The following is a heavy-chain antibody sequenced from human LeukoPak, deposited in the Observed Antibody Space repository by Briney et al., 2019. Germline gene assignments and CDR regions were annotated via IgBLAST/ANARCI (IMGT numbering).Heavy chain of an antibody. V-gene: IGHV4-38-2*02. CDR3: ARENSGSYPI. D-gene: IGHD1-26*01. J-gene: IGHJ4*02. Sequence: PSETLSLTCTVSGYSISSGYYWGWIRQPPGKGLEWIGSIYHSGSTYYNPSLKSRVTISVDTSKNQSSLKLSSVTAADTAVYYCARENSGSYPIWGQGTLVTVSS. CDR1: GYSISSGYY. CDR2: IYHSGST.